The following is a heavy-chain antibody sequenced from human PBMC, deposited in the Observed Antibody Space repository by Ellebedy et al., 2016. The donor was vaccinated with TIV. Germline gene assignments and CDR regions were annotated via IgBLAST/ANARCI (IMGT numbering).Heavy chain of an antibody. Sequence: PGGSLRLSCAASGFTVSNNYMSWVRQAPGKGLEWVSVIYSGGKTFYAESVKGRFTISRDSSQNTLYLQMDSLRAEDTAVYYCASSPSQGYWGQGTLVTVSS. CDR1: GFTVSNNY. CDR2: IYSGGKT. V-gene: IGHV3-53*01. CDR3: ASSPSQGY. J-gene: IGHJ4*02.